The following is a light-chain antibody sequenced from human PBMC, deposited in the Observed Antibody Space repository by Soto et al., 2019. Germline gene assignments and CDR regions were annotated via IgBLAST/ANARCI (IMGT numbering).Light chain of an antibody. CDR1: SSDVGGYNY. V-gene: IGLV2-11*01. J-gene: IGLJ1*01. CDR2: DVT. CDR3: CSYVGGYSFV. Sequence: QSALTQPRSVSGSPGQSVTISCTGSSSDVGGYNYVSWYQQHPGKVPKLMIYDVTKRPSGVPDRFSGSKSGNTASLTIAGLQAEDEADYYCCSYVGGYSFVFGTGTKVTVL.